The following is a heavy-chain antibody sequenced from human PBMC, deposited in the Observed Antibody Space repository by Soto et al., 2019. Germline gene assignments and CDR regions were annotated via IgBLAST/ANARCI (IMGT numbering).Heavy chain of an antibody. J-gene: IGHJ4*02. CDR2: IKQDGSEK. Sequence: EVQLVESGGGLVQPGGSLRLSCAASGFSFSSHWMTWVRQAPGKGPEWVAYIKQDGSEKYYVDSVMGRFTMSRDNTQSSLSLQMNTLRVEDTAVYYCARVISPGYFDSWGQGTLVTVSS. V-gene: IGHV3-7*05. CDR1: GFSFSSHW. CDR3: ARVISPGYFDS.